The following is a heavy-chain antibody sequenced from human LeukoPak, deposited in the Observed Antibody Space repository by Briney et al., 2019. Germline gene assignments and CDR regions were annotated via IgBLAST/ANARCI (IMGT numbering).Heavy chain of an antibody. CDR3: ASGYSYGFLFEY. D-gene: IGHD5-18*01. Sequence: PGGSLRLSCAGSGFTFSSYWMHWVRQAPGKGLVWVSRINSDGSSTSYADSVKGRFTISRDNAKNTLYLQMNNLRAEDTAVYYCASGYSYGFLFEYWGQGTLVTVSS. V-gene: IGHV3-74*01. CDR1: GFTFSSYW. J-gene: IGHJ4*02. CDR2: INSDGSST.